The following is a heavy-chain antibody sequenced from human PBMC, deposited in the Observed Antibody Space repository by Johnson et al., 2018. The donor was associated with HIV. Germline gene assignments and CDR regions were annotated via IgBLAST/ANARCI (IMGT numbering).Heavy chain of an antibody. CDR2: INWNGGST. J-gene: IGHJ3*01. V-gene: IGHV3-20*04. CDR3: AKDQNYGSYLLSFDV. CDR1: GFTFDDYG. D-gene: IGHD3-16*01. Sequence: VQLVESGGGVVRPGGSLRLSCAASGFTFDDYGMSWVRQAPWKGLEWVSGINWNGGSTGYADSVKGRFTISRDDATNSLYLRMDSLRTEDTALYYCAKDQNYGSYLLSFDVWGHGTMVTVSS.